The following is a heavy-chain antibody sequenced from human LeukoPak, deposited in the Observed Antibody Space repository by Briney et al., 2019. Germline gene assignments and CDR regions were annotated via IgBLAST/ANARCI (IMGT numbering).Heavy chain of an antibody. V-gene: IGHV3-7*01. J-gene: IGHJ4*02. CDR2: IKQDGSEK. CDR3: ARVKYCSGGSCYFTFDY. Sequence: PGGSLRLSCAASGFTFSSYWMSWVRQAPGKGLEWVANIKQDGSEKYYVDSVKGRFTISRDNAKNSLYLQMNSLRAEDTAVYYCARVKYCSGGSCYFTFDYWGQGTLVTVSS. D-gene: IGHD2-15*01. CDR1: GFTFSSYW.